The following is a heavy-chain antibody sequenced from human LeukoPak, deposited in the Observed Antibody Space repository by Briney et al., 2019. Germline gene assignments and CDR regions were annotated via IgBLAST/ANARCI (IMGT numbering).Heavy chain of an antibody. Sequence: GASVKVSCKASGGTFSSYAISWVRQATGQGLEWMGGIIPIFGTANYAQKFQRRVTITADEPTSTAYMELSSLRSEDTAVYYCARPDEDRGYSYGYNSWGQGTLVTVSS. D-gene: IGHD5-18*01. V-gene: IGHV1-69*13. CDR3: ARPDEDRGYSYGYNS. CDR2: IIPIFGTA. CDR1: GGTFSSYA. J-gene: IGHJ4*02.